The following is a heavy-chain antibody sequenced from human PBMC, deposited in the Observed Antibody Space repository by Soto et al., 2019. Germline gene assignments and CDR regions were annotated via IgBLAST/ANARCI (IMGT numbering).Heavy chain of an antibody. D-gene: IGHD3-22*01. CDR3: ARSVRDSSGYYYYYYGMDV. CDR2: IYPGDSDT. V-gene: IGHV5-51*01. J-gene: IGHJ6*02. CDR1: GYSFTSYW. Sequence: GESLKISCKGSGYSFTSYWIGWVRQMPGKGLEWMGIIYPGDSDTRYSPSFQGQVTISADKSISTAYLQWSSLKASDTAMYYCARSVRDSSGYYYYYYGMDVWGQGTTVTV.